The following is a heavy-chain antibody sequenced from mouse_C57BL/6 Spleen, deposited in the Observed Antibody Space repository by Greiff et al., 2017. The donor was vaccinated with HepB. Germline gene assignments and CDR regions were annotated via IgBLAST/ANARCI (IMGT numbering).Heavy chain of an antibody. D-gene: IGHD1-1*01. CDR3: ASSYCGSLDY. CDR2: IDPSDSYT. CDR1: GYTFTSYW. Sequence: VQLQQSGAELVKPGASVKLSCKASGYTFTSYWMQWVKQRPGQGLEWIGEIDPSDSYTNYNQKFKGKATLTVDTSSSTAYMQLSSLTSEDSAVYYCASSYCGSLDYWGQGTSVTVSS. J-gene: IGHJ4*01. V-gene: IGHV1-50*01.